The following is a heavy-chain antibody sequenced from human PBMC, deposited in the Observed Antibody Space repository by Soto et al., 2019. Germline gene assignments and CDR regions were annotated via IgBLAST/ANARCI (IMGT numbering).Heavy chain of an antibody. CDR3: ATGDPFYCGAGGTDAFDI. J-gene: IGHJ3*02. D-gene: IGHD1-26*01. Sequence: ASVKVSCKVSGYTLTELSMHWVRQAPGKGLEWMGGFDPEDGETIYAQKFQGRVTMTEDTSTDTAYMELSSLRSEDTAEYYCATGDPFYCGAGGTDAFDIWGQGTMVTVSS. V-gene: IGHV1-24*01. CDR2: FDPEDGET. CDR1: GYTLTELS.